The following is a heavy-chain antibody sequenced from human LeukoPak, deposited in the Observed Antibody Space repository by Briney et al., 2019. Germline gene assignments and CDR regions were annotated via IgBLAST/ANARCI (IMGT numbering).Heavy chain of an antibody. V-gene: IGHV1-2*02. Sequence: VASVKVSCKASGYTFTGYYMHWVRQAPGQGLEWMGWINPNSGGTNYAQKFQGRVTMTRDTSISTAYMELSRLRSDDTAVYYCARGYYYDSSGYPYWGQGTLVTVSS. J-gene: IGHJ4*02. D-gene: IGHD3-22*01. CDR2: INPNSGGT. CDR1: GYTFTGYY. CDR3: ARGYYYDSSGYPY.